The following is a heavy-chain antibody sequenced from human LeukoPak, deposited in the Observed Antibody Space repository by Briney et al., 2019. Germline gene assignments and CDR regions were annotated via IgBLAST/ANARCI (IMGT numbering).Heavy chain of an antibody. CDR3: AKGGYSSSYYYYYMDV. Sequence: GGSLRLSCAASGFTFSSYEMNWVRQAPGKGLEWVSAISGSGGSTYYADSVKGRFTISRDNSKNTLYLQMNSLRAEDTAVYYCAKGGYSSSYYYYYMDVWGKGTTVTVSS. CDR2: ISGSGGST. CDR1: GFTFSSYE. V-gene: IGHV3-23*01. D-gene: IGHD2-15*01. J-gene: IGHJ6*03.